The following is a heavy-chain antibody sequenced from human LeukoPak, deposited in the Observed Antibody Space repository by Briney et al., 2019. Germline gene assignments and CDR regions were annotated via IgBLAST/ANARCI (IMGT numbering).Heavy chain of an antibody. CDR1: GGTFSSYA. Sequence: GASVKVSCKASGGTFSSYAISWVRQAPGQGLEWMGGIIPIFGTANYAQKLQGRVTMTTDTSTSTAYMELRSLRSDDTAVYYCARDSSSRYYYYYGMDVWGQGTTVTVSS. CDR2: IIPIFGTA. D-gene: IGHD6-13*01. J-gene: IGHJ6*02. V-gene: IGHV1-69*05. CDR3: ARDSSSRYYYYYGMDV.